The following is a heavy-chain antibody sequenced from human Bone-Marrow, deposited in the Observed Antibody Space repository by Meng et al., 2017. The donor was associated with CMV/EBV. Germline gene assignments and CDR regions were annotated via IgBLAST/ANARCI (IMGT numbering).Heavy chain of an antibody. CDR3: ARESSGGTHYFDY. CDR1: GGSISSSSYY. Sequence: LSCTVSGGSISSSSYYWGWIRQPPGKGLEWIGSIYYSGSTYYNPSLKSRVTISVDTSKNQFSLKLSSVTAADTAVYYCARESSGGTHYFDYWGQGTLVTVSS. V-gene: IGHV4-39*07. D-gene: IGHD2-15*01. J-gene: IGHJ4*02. CDR2: IYYSGST.